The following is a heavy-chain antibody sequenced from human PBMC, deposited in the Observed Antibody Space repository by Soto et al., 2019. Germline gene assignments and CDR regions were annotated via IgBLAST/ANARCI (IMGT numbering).Heavy chain of an antibody. D-gene: IGHD3-10*01. J-gene: IGHJ3*02. CDR1: GFTSSSFV. CDR2: ISSDGNNQ. V-gene: IGHV3-30*18. Sequence: QVQLVESGGGVVQPGTSLRLSCAASGFTSSSFVIHWVRQAPGKGLEWLAVISSDGNNQYYADSVKGRFTISRDNSKKTLYLPVNSLRAEDTAVYFCAKERGALEAFDIWGQGTMVTVS. CDR3: AKERGALEAFDI.